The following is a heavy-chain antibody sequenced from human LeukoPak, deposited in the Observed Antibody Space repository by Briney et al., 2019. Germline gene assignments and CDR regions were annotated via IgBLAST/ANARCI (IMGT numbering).Heavy chain of an antibody. CDR3: ASRTSSGWTPYNWFDP. J-gene: IGHJ5*02. CDR1: GYTFTSYA. CDR2: INTNTGNP. Sequence: ASVKVSCKASGYTFTSYAMNWVRQAPGQGLEWMGWINTNTGNPTYAQGFTGRFVFSLDTSVSTAYLQISSLKAEDTAVYYCASRTSSGWTPYNWFDPWGQGTLVAVSS. D-gene: IGHD6-19*01. V-gene: IGHV7-4-1*02.